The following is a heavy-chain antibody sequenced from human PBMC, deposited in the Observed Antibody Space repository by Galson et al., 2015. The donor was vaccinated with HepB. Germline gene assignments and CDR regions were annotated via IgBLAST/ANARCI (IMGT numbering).Heavy chain of an antibody. CDR2: ISSSSSTI. CDR1: GFTFSSYS. D-gene: IGHD3-3*01. J-gene: IGHJ4*02. Sequence: SLRLSCAASGFTFSSYSMNWVRQAPGKGLEWVSYISSSSSTIYYADSVKGRFTISRDNAKNSLYLQMNSLRDEDTAVYYCARDWVGTIFGVVSYFDYWGQGTLVTVSS. V-gene: IGHV3-48*02. CDR3: ARDWVGTIFGVVSYFDY.